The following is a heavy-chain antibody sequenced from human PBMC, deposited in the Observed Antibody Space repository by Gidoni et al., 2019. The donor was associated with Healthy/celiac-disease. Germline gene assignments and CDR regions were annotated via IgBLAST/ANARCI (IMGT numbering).Heavy chain of an antibody. CDR1: AGTLSSYA. Sequence: AVKKPGSSVKVSCKASAGTLSSYAISWVRQAPGQGLEWMGGIIPIFGTANYAQKFQGRVTITADKSTSTAYMELSSLRSEDTAVYYCARAWWDQPRDWFDPWGQGTLVTVSS. D-gene: IGHD2-8*02. J-gene: IGHJ5*02. CDR3: ARAWWDQPRDWFDP. CDR2: IIPIFGTA. V-gene: IGHV1-69*06.